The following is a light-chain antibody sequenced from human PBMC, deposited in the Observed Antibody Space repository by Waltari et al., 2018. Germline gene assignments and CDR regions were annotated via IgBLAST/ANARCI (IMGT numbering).Light chain of an antibody. CDR3: SSYAGSNNLV. CDR1: SSDVGGYNY. Sequence: QSALTQPPSASGSPGQSVTISCTGTSSDVGGYNYVSWYQQQPGKAPKLMIYEVSKRPSGVPDRFSVSKSGNAASLTGSGLQAEDEADYYCSSYAGSNNLVFGGGTKLTVL. J-gene: IGLJ3*02. CDR2: EVS. V-gene: IGLV2-8*01.